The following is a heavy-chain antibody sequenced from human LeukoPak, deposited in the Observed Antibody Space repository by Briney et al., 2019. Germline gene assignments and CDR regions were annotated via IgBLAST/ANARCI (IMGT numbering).Heavy chain of an antibody. J-gene: IGHJ6*04. CDR3: ARVAHYDFWSGPPGDV. V-gene: IGHV4-34*01. CDR2: INHSGST. Sequence: PSETPSLTCAVYGGSFSGYYWSWIRQPPGKGLEWIGEINHSGSTNYNPSLKSRVTISVDTSKNQFSLKLSPVTAADTAVYYCARVAHYDFWSGPPGDVWGKGTTVTVSS. CDR1: GGSFSGYY. D-gene: IGHD3-3*01.